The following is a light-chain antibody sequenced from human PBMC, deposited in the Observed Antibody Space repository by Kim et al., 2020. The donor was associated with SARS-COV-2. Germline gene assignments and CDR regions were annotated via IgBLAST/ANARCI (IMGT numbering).Light chain of an antibody. V-gene: IGLV2-8*01. CDR2: EVS. CDR1: NSDIGGYNY. CDR3: SSYAGNSNPVV. Sequence: QSALTQPPSASGSPGQSVTISCTGTNSDIGGYNYVSWYQHHPGKPPKLMVYEVSKRPSGVPDRFSGSKSGNTASLTVSGLQAEDEADYYCSSYAGNSNPVVFGKGTQLTVL. J-gene: IGLJ3*02.